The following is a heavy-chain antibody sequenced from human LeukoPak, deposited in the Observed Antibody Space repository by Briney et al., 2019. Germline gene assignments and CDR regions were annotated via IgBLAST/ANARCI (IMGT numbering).Heavy chain of an antibody. CDR3: ARDRRCSGGSCYDY. CDR2: INPNSGGT. D-gene: IGHD2-15*01. CDR1: GYTFTGYY. J-gene: IGHJ4*02. V-gene: IGHV1-2*06. Sequence: ASVKVSCKASGYTFTGYYMHWVRQAPGQGLEWMGRINPNSGGTNYAQKFQGRVTMTRDTSISTAYMELSRLRSDDTAVYYCARDRRCSGGSCYDYWGQGTLVTVSS.